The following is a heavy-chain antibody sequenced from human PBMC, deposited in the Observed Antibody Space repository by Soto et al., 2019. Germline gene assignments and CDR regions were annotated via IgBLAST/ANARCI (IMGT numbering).Heavy chain of an antibody. CDR3: PHSVLRTVFRIVTPTASSFDI. Sequence: QITLNESGPTQVKARQTLTLTCTLSGFSLTTSGVGVGWIRRSPGKAPGWLGLIYWDDDKRYSPSLKSRPTSNKDPSKSRVGLTMPILDAPETATYYCPHSVLRTVFRIVTPTASSFDIWGQATQVSVSS. D-gene: IGHD3-3*01. V-gene: IGHV2-5*02. J-gene: IGHJ4*02. CDR2: IYWDDDK. CDR1: GFSLTTSGVG.